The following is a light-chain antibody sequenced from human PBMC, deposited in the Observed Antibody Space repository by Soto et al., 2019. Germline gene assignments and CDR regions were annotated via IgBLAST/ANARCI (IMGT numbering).Light chain of an antibody. CDR2: EGS. Sequence: QPVLTQPASVSGVSGPAITISCTGNSSYVGSYNLVSWYQQHPGKAPKLMIYEGSKWPSGVSNRFSGSKSGNTASLTISWLQAEDEADYYCCSYAGSSTVVFGGGTKVTVL. CDR1: SSYVGSYNL. CDR3: CSYAGSSTVV. V-gene: IGLV2-23*01. J-gene: IGLJ2*01.